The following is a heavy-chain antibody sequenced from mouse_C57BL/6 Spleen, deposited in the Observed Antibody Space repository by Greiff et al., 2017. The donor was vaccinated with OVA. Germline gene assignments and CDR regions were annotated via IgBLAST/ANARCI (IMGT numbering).Heavy chain of an antibody. D-gene: IGHD1-1*01. Sequence: EVMLVESGGGLVKPGGSLKLSCAASGFTFSSYAMSWVRQTPEKRLEWVATISDGGSYTYYPDNVKGRFTISRDNAKNNLYLQMSHLKSEDTAMYYCARDPDYYGSSLYYFDYWGQGTTLTVSS. V-gene: IGHV5-4*01. J-gene: IGHJ2*01. CDR1: GFTFSSYA. CDR3: ARDPDYYGSSLYYFDY. CDR2: ISDGGSYT.